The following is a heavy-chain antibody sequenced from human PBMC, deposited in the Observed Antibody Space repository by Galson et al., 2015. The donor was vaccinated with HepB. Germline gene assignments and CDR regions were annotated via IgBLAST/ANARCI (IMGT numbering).Heavy chain of an antibody. CDR3: ADPPNF. CDR2: IGGSDGRT. Sequence: SLRLSCAASGFASGFTFTNYAMSWVRQAPGKGLEWVSSIGGSDGRTYYADSVKGRFTISGDNSKNTLYLQMNSLRAEDAAVYYCADPPNFWGQGTLVTVSS. CDR1: GFTFTNYA. J-gene: IGHJ4*02. V-gene: IGHV3-23*01.